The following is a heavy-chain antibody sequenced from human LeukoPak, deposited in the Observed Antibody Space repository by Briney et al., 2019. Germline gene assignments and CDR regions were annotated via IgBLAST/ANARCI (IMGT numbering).Heavy chain of an antibody. CDR2: MNPNSGNT. CDR1: GYTFTSYD. Sequence: SVKVSCKASGYTFTSYDINWVRQATGQGLEWMGWMNPNSGNTGYAQKFQGRVTMTRNTSISTAYMELSSLRSEDTAVYYCAREGPDGAAVAGTEGAFDIWGQGTMVTVSS. D-gene: IGHD6-19*01. CDR3: AREGPDGAAVAGTEGAFDI. J-gene: IGHJ3*02. V-gene: IGHV1-8*01.